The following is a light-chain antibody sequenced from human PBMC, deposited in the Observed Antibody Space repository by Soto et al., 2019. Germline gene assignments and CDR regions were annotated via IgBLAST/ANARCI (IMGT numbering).Light chain of an antibody. CDR1: QGIDNY. Sequence: IQLTQSPSSLSVSVGDRVTISCRASQGIDNYLAWYQQKPGTAPKLLIYAASTLQSGVPSRFSGRGSGTDFTLTISSLQPEDFATYSCQQLSGYPWTFGQGTKVEIK. CDR3: QQLSGYPWT. CDR2: AAS. V-gene: IGKV1-9*01. J-gene: IGKJ1*01.